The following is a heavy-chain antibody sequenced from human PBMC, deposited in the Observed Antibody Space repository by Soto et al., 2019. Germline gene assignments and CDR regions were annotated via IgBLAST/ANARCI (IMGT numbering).Heavy chain of an antibody. CDR2: INHSGST. D-gene: IGHD6-13*01. Sequence: SETLALTCAVHGGSFSGYYWSWIRQPPGKGLEWIGEINHSGSTNYNPSLKSRVTISVDTSKNQFSLKLSSVTAADTAVYYCARYTTYSSSWYDYWGQGTLVTVSS. CDR3: ARYTTYSSSWYDY. V-gene: IGHV4-34*01. CDR1: GGSFSGYY. J-gene: IGHJ4*02.